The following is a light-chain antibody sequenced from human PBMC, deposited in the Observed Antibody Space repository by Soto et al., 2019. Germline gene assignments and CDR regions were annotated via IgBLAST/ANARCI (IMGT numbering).Light chain of an antibody. Sequence: DIQMTQSPSTLSASVGDRVTITCRASQSVTTWLAWYQQKPGKAPKLLIYKASSLESGVPSRLSGSGSGTEFTLTISSLQPEDFATYYCQQFNSYPITFGQGTRLEI. CDR1: QSVTTW. V-gene: IGKV1-5*03. CDR2: KAS. J-gene: IGKJ5*01. CDR3: QQFNSYPIT.